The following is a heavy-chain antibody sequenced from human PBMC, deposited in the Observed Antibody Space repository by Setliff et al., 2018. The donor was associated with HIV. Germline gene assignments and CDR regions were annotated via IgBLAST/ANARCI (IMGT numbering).Heavy chain of an antibody. CDR1: GYTFTGYY. J-gene: IGHJ6*02. D-gene: IGHD5-18*01. Sequence: ASVKVSCKASGYTFTGYYMHWVRQAPGQGLEWMGWINPNSGGTKYAQKFQGWVTMTRDTSISTAYMELSRLRSDDTAVYYCARARGYSYGGFDYYDMDVWGQGTTVTAP. CDR3: ARARGYSYGGFDYYDMDV. V-gene: IGHV1-2*04. CDR2: INPNSGGT.